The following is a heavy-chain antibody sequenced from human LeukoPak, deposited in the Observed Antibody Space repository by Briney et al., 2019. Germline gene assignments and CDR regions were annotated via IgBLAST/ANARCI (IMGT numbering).Heavy chain of an antibody. Sequence: ASVKVSCKASGYTFTGHYMHWVRQAPGQGPEWMGWINPNSGGTNYAQKFQGRVTMTRDTSISTAYMELSGLRSDDTVVYYCARCSTPHWIFDAFDIWGQGTMVTVSS. CDR2: INPNSGGT. CDR1: GYTFTGHY. V-gene: IGHV1-2*02. J-gene: IGHJ3*02. CDR3: ARCSTPHWIFDAFDI. D-gene: IGHD1-1*01.